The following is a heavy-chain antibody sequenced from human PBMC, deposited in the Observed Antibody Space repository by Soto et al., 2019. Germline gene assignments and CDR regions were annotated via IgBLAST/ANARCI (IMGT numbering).Heavy chain of an antibody. V-gene: IGHV3-23*01. D-gene: IGHD5-12*01. J-gene: IGHJ4*02. CDR3: AKWGLEYSGYDVGDY. CDR2: ISGSGGST. CDR1: GFTFSSYA. Sequence: GGSLRLSCAASGFTFSSYAMSWVRQAPGKGLEWVSAISGSGGSTYYADSVKGRFTISRDNSKNTLYLQMNSLRAEDTAVYYCAKWGLEYSGYDVGDYWGQGTLVTVSS.